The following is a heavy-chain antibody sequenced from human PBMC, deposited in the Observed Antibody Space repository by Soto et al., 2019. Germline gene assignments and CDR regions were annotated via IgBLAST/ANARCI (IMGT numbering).Heavy chain of an antibody. D-gene: IGHD1-1*01. CDR2: IYYSGST. V-gene: IGHV4-39*02. CDR1: GDSISGSSYF. Sequence: PSETLSLTCIVSGDSISGSSYFWGWIRQPPGKGLEWMGSIYYSGSTYYNPSLKSRVTISGDNAKNSLYLQMNSLRAEDTAVYYCARDLRYDGTTAFDYWGQGTLVTVSS. CDR3: ARDLRYDGTTAFDY. J-gene: IGHJ4*02.